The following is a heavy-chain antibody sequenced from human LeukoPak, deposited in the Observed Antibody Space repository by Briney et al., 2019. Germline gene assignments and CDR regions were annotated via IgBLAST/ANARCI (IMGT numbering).Heavy chain of an antibody. CDR3: ARDMSGNSDYFDY. V-gene: IGHV4-31*03. D-gene: IGHD4-23*01. Sequence: PSQILSLTCTVSGGSISSGGYYWSWIRQHPGKGLEWIGYIYYSGSTYYNPSLKSRVTISVDTSKNQFSLKLSSVTAADTAVYYCARDMSGNSDYFDYWGQGTLVTVSS. CDR1: GGSISSGGYY. J-gene: IGHJ4*02. CDR2: IYYSGST.